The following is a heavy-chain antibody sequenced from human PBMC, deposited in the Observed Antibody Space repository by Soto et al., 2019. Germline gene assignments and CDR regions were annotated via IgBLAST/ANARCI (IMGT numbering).Heavy chain of an antibody. CDR2: IYYSGST. D-gene: IGHD6-19*01. CDR1: GGSLSTYC. Sequence: PPDTLSLPCPGAGGSLSTYCLSLLRPPPGKGLEWIGYIYYSGSTSYNPSLKSRVTISVDTSKNQFSLKLRSVTAADTAVYDGASDRRSGWDQGYGMDGWGQGNKVTVS. V-gene: IGHV4-59*01. J-gene: IGHJ6*02. CDR3: ASDRRSGWDQGYGMDG.